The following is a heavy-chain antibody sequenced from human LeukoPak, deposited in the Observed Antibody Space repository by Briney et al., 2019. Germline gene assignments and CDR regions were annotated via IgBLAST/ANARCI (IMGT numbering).Heavy chain of an antibody. D-gene: IGHD3-10*01. CDR2: IYTSGST. V-gene: IGHV4-4*07. CDR3: ARDLPGGRRGSGSYYFDY. Sequence: SETLSLTCTVSGGSISSYYWSWIRQPAGKGLEWIGRIYTSGSTNYNPSPKSRVTMSVDTSKNQFSLKLSSVTAADTAVYYCARDLPGGRRGSGSYYFDYWGQGTLVTVSS. CDR1: GGSISSYY. J-gene: IGHJ4*02.